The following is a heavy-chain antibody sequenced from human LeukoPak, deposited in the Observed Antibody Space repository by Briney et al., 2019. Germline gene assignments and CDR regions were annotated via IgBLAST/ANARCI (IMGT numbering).Heavy chain of an antibody. CDR1: GYTFTSYG. CDR2: ISAYNGNT. J-gene: IGHJ6*02. D-gene: IGHD3-10*01. CDR3: AREELWFGNRYYYGMDV. V-gene: IGHV1-18*01. Sequence: ASVKVSYKASGYTFTSYGISWVRQAPGQGLEWMGWISAYNGNTNYAQKLQGRVTMTTDTSTSTAYMELRSLRSEDTAVYYCAREELWFGNRYYYGMDVWGQGTTVTVSS.